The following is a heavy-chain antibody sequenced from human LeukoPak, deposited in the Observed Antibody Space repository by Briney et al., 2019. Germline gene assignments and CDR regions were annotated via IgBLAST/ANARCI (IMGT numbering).Heavy chain of an antibody. CDR1: GGSISSGGYY. J-gene: IGHJ5*02. CDR2: IYYSGST. D-gene: IGHD4-23*01. V-gene: IGHV4-31*03. CDR3: ARDHRAEVGLRWPGWFDP. Sequence: PSQTLSHTCTVSGGSISSGGYYWSWIRQHPGKGLVWIGYIYYSGSTYYNPSLKSRVTISVDTSKNQFSLKLSSVTAADTAVYYCARDHRAEVGLRWPGWFDPWGQGTLVTVSS.